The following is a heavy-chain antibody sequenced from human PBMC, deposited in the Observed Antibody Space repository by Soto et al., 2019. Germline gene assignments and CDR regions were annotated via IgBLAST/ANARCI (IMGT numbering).Heavy chain of an antibody. V-gene: IGHV5-51*01. D-gene: IGHD3-10*01. CDR2: IYPGDSDT. CDR1: GYSFTSNW. Sequence: VESLKISCKGSGYSFTSNWIGWVRQMPGKGLEWMGIIYPGDSDTRYSPSFQGQVTISADKSISTAYLQWSSPKASDTAMYYCARRAGSYPYYYGMDVWGQGTTVTVSS. J-gene: IGHJ6*02. CDR3: ARRAGSYPYYYGMDV.